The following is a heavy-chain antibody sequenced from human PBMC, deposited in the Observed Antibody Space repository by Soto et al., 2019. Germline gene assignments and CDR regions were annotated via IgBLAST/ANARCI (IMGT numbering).Heavy chain of an antibody. Sequence: GGSLRLSCAASGFTFSSYGMHWVRQAPGKGLEWVAVIWYDGSNKYYADSVKGRFTISRDNSKNTLYLQMNSLRAEDTAVYYCARDRAIRYGSGTLDYWGQGTLVTVSS. J-gene: IGHJ4*02. D-gene: IGHD3-10*01. CDR1: GFTFSSYG. CDR3: ARDRAIRYGSGTLDY. V-gene: IGHV3-33*01. CDR2: IWYDGSNK.